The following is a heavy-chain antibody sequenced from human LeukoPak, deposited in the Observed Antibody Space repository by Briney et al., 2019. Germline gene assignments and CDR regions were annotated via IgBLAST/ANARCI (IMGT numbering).Heavy chain of an antibody. CDR3: ARRLDYWYFDL. CDR1: GYSFTSYW. Sequence: GEALKISCKGSGYSFTSYWIGWVRQLPGKGLEWMGIIYPGDSDTRYSPSFQGQVTISADKSISTAYLQWSSLKAADTAMYYCARRLDYWYFDLWGRGTLVTVSS. CDR2: IYPGDSDT. J-gene: IGHJ2*01. D-gene: IGHD1-1*01. V-gene: IGHV5-51*01.